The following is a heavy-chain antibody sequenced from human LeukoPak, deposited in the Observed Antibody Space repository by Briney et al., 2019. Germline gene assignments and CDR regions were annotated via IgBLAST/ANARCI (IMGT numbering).Heavy chain of an antibody. D-gene: IGHD2-2*02. J-gene: IGHJ6*03. CDR2: MNPNSGNT. CDR1: GYTFTSYD. Sequence: ASVKVSCKASGYTFTSYDINWVRQATGQGLEWMGWMNPNSGNTGYAQKFQGRVTITRNTSISTAYMELSSLRSEDTAVYYCARGDFLSSTSYYTCGDGPYYYYYMDVWGKGTTVTVSS. V-gene: IGHV1-8*03. CDR3: ARGDFLSSTSYYTCGDGPYYYYYMDV.